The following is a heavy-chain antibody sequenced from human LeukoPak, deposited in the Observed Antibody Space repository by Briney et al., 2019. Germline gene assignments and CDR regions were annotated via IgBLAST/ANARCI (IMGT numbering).Heavy chain of an antibody. CDR3: ARDRRRGPIKLDAFDI. V-gene: IGHV1-18*01. CDR1: GYTFTSYG. D-gene: IGHD6-6*01. Sequence: ASVKVSCKASGYTFTSYGISWVRQAPGQGLEWMGWISAYNGNTTYAQKLQGRVTMTTDTSTSTAYMELRSLRSDDTAVYYCARDRRRGPIKLDAFDIWGQGTMVTVSS. CDR2: ISAYNGNT. J-gene: IGHJ3*02.